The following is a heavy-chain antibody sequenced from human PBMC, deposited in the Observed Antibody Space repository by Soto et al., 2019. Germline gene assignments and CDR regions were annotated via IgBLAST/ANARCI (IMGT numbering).Heavy chain of an antibody. D-gene: IGHD2-21*02. J-gene: IGHJ6*02. Sequence: GGSLRLSCAASGFTFSNAWMNWVRQAPGKGLEWVGRIKSKTDGGTTDYAAPVKGRFTISRDDSKNTLYLQMNSLKTEDTAVYYCTVTSPEGSYYYYGMDVWGQGTTVTVSS. V-gene: IGHV3-15*07. CDR2: IKSKTDGGTT. CDR1: GFTFSNAW. CDR3: TVTSPEGSYYYYGMDV.